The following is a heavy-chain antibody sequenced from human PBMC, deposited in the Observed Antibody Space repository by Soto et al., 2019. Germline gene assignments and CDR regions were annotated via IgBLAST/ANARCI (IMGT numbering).Heavy chain of an antibody. D-gene: IGHD1-7*01. Sequence: EVQVLESGGGLVQPGGSLRLSCAASGFTFSVYAMSWVRQAPGKGLEWVSAISTNGGSTFCADSLRGRFTISRDNSKSTLYLQMNNLRAEDTAIYYCAKYSELPYEAYLQQWGQGTLVTVSS. CDR1: GFTFSVYA. CDR2: ISTNGGST. V-gene: IGHV3-23*01. CDR3: AKYSELPYEAYLQQ. J-gene: IGHJ1*01.